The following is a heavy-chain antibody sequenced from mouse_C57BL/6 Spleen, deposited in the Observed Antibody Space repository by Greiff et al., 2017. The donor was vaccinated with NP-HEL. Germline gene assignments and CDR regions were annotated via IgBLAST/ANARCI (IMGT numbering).Heavy chain of an antibody. D-gene: IGHD1-1*01. CDR1: GYTFTSYW. CDR2: IDPNSGGT. CDR3: ARGKDYYGSFQAWFAY. V-gene: IGHV1-72*01. Sequence: QVQLQQPGAELVKPGASVKLSCKASGYTFTSYWMHWVKPRPGRGLEWIGRIDPNSGGTKYNEKFKSKATLTVDKPSSTAYRQLSSLTSDDSAVYYCARGKDYYGSFQAWFAYWGQGTLVTVSA. J-gene: IGHJ3*01.